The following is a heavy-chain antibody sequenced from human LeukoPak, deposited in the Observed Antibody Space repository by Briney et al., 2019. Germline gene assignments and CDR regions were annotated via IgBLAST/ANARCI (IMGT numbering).Heavy chain of an antibody. CDR3: AKIDSSGYYFNWFDP. V-gene: IGHV3-23*01. Sequence: GGSLRLSCAASGFTFSSYAMSWVRQAPGKGLEWVSAISGSGGSTYYADSVKGRFTISRDNSKNTLYLQMNSLRAEDTAVYYCAKIDSSGYYFNWFDPRGQGTLVTVSS. CDR1: GFTFSSYA. J-gene: IGHJ5*02. D-gene: IGHD3-22*01. CDR2: ISGSGGST.